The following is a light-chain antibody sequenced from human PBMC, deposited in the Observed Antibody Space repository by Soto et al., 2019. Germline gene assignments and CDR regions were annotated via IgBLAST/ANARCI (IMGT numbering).Light chain of an antibody. CDR3: QQFNEYPRT. J-gene: IGKJ5*01. V-gene: IGKV1D-13*01. CDR2: DAS. CDR1: QGISST. Sequence: AIQLTQSPSSLSASVGDRVTITCRASQGISSTLAWYQQKPGKAPKVLIYDASSLESGVPSRFSGSGSGTDFTLTISSLQSEDFAIYYWQQFNEYPRTFGQGTRLDIK.